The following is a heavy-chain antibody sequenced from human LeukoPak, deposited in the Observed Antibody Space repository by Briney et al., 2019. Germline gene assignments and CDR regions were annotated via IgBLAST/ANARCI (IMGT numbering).Heavy chain of an antibody. CDR1: GFTFSSYA. D-gene: IGHD2-2*01. CDR3: AKDRYCSSTTCDFDY. J-gene: IGHJ4*02. CDR2: IGGSGYST. V-gene: IGHV3-23*01. Sequence: TGGSLRLSCAASGFTFSSYAMSWVRQAPGKGLEWVSAIGGSGYSTFYADSVKGRFTISRDNSKNTLYLQMNSLRAGDTAVYYCAKDRYCSSTTCDFDYWGQGTLVTVSS.